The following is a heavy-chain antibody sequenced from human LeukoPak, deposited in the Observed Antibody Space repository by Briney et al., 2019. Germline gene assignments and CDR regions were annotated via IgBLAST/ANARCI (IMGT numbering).Heavy chain of an antibody. CDR1: GFTFSDYY. Sequence: GGSLRLSCAASGFTFSDYYMSWIRQAPGKGLEWVSYISSSGSTIYYADSVKGRFTISRDNAKNSLYLQMNSLRAEDTAVYYCARDLTPMYTPHPYYYYGMDVWGQGTTVTVSS. CDR2: ISSSGSTI. J-gene: IGHJ6*02. D-gene: IGHD2-2*02. V-gene: IGHV3-11*01. CDR3: ARDLTPMYTPHPYYYYGMDV.